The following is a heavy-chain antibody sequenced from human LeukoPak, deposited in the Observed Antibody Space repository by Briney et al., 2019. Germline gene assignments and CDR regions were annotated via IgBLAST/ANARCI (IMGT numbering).Heavy chain of an antibody. CDR1: GYTFTSYD. V-gene: IGHV1-8*01. CDR3: ARPPGVPAAKSWYFDL. D-gene: IGHD2-2*01. CDR2: MNPNSGNT. J-gene: IGHJ2*01. Sequence: ASVKVSCKASGYTFTSYDINWVRQATGQGLEWMGWMNPNSGNTGYAQKFQGRVTMTRNTSISTAYMELSSVRSEDTAVYYCARPPGVPAAKSWYFDLWGRGTLVTVSS.